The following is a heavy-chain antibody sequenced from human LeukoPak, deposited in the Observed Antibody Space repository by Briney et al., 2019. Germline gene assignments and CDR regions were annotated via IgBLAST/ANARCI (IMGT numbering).Heavy chain of an antibody. V-gene: IGHV4-61*02. CDR2: IYTSGST. J-gene: IGHJ4*02. D-gene: IGHD3-16*02. CDR1: GGSISSGSYY. Sequence: SQTLSLTCTVSGGSISSGSYYWSWIRQPAGKGLEWIGRIYTSGSTNYNPSLKSRVTISVDTSKNQFSLKLSSVTAADTAVYYRVRAGYRYTVLFDYWGQGTLVTVSS. CDR3: VRAGYRYTVLFDY.